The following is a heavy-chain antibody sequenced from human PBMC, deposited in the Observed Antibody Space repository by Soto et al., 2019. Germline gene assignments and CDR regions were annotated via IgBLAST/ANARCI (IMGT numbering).Heavy chain of an antibody. Sequence: QVQLVQSGAEVKKPGSSVKVSCKASGCNFSSYTISWVRQAPGQGLEWMGRIIPILGIANYEQKFQGRVTITADKSTSTAYMELSSLRSEDTAVYYCARWSVVVAASSFDYWGQGTLVTVSS. CDR2: IIPILGIA. CDR3: ARWSVVVAASSFDY. CDR1: GCNFSSYT. V-gene: IGHV1-69*02. D-gene: IGHD2-15*01. J-gene: IGHJ4*02.